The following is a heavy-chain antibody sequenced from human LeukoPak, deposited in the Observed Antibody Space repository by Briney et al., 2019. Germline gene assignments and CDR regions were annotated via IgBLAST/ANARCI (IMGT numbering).Heavy chain of an antibody. Sequence: SETLSLTCTVSGGSISNYYWSWIRQPPGKGLEWIGYIYYSGSTNYNPSLKSRVTISLDTSKNQFSLKLSSVTATDTAVYYCAKHGKYNWSTGPWGQGTLVTVSS. CDR2: IYYSGST. CDR1: GGSISNYY. J-gene: IGHJ5*02. D-gene: IGHD1-20*01. V-gene: IGHV4-59*08. CDR3: AKHGKYNWSTGP.